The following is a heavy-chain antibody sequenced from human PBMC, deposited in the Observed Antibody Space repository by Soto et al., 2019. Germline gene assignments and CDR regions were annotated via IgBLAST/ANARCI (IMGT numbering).Heavy chain of an antibody. Sequence: SETQSLTCTVSGGSISSSSYYWGWIRQPPGKGLEWIGSIYYSGSTYYNPSLKSRVTISVDTSKNQFSLKLSSVTAADTAVYYCTTSGYYYYYGMDVWGQGTTVTVSS. J-gene: IGHJ6*02. V-gene: IGHV4-39*01. CDR3: TTSGYYYYYGMDV. D-gene: IGHD1-26*01. CDR1: GGSISSSSYY. CDR2: IYYSGST.